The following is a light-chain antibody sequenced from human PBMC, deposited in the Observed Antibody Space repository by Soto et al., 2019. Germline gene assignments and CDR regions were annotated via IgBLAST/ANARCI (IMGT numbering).Light chain of an antibody. CDR2: AAS. CDR1: QSISSY. CDR3: QQSYSTPLT. V-gene: IGKV1-39*01. J-gene: IGKJ4*01. Sequence: DIQMTQSPSSLSASVGDRVTITCRASQSISSYLNWYQQKPGKAPKLLIYAASNLQSGVPSRFSGSGSGTDFTLTISSLLPEDFATYYCQQSYSTPLTFGGGTKVDIK.